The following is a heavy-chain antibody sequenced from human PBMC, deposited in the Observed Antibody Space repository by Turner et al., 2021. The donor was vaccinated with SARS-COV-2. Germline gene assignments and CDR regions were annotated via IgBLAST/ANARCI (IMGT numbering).Heavy chain of an antibody. CDR2: YNPNSGGT. Sequence: QVQLVRSGAEVKKPGASVKFACKASGYTFTGYYLDWVRQAPGQGLEGMGWYNPNSGGTPYAQKFQGRVTMTSDTSISTAYMDLSRMRSDDTSVSYCAREGAPVSSSSRFCFDPWGQGTPVTVSS. J-gene: IGHJ5*02. CDR1: GYTFTGYY. D-gene: IGHD6-6*01. V-gene: IGHV1-2*02. CDR3: AREGAPVSSSSRFCFDP.